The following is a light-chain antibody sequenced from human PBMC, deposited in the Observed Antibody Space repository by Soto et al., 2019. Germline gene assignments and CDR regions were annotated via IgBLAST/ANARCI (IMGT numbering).Light chain of an antibody. CDR1: QHISSW. CDR3: QQAKSFPRT. CDR2: ASS. Sequence: DLPVTQSPSSVSASVGDRVTITCRASQHISSWVAWYQHKPGNAPKLLLYASSSLHSGVPSRFTGSGAGTDFTLTITRVQPEDVATYYCQQAKSFPRTFGQGT. J-gene: IGKJ2*02. V-gene: IGKV1D-12*01.